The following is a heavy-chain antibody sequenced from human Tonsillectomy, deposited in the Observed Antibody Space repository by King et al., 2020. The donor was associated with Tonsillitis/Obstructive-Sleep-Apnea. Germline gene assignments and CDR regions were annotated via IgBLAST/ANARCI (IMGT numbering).Heavy chain of an antibody. CDR2: IWYDGSNK. D-gene: IGHD3-16*02. Sequence: VQLVESGGGVVQPGRSLRLSCAASGFTFSSYGMHWVRQAPGKGLEWVAVIWYDGSNKYYADSVKGRFTISRDNSKNTLYLQMKSLRAEDTAVYYCARDLGARYYDYIWGSYRYSYYFDYWGQGTLVTVSS. CDR3: ARDLGARYYDYIWGSYRYSYYFDY. V-gene: IGHV3-33*01. CDR1: GFTFSSYG. J-gene: IGHJ4*02.